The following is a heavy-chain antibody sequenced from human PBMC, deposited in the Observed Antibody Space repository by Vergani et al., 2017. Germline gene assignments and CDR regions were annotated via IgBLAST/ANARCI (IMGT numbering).Heavy chain of an antibody. CDR1: GFIFSDYN. D-gene: IGHD6-13*01. CDR3: ARGSSSYQREDGCDI. V-gene: IGHV3-21*01. CDR2: IDPSSSYI. J-gene: IGHJ3*02. Sequence: EVQLVESGGGLVKPGGSLRLSCAASGFIFSDYNMNWVRQAPGKGLEWVSSIDPSSSYIYWADSVKGRLTISRDNAGNSLYLQMNSLRAEDTAVYYCARGSSSYQREDGCDIWGQGTLVSVSS.